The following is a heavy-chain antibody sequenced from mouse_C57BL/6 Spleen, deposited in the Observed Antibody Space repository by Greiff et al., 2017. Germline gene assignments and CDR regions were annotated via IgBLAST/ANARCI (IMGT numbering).Heavy chain of an antibody. CDR3: ARAIGSKGDFDY. V-gene: IGHV1-69*01. Sequence: VQLQQPGAELVMPGASVKLSCKASGYTFTSYWMHWVKQRPGQGLEWIGEIDPSDSYTNYNQKFKGKSTLTVDKSSSTAYMQLSSLTSEDSAVYYCARAIGSKGDFDYWGQGTTLTVSS. J-gene: IGHJ2*01. CDR1: GYTFTSYW. CDR2: IDPSDSYT.